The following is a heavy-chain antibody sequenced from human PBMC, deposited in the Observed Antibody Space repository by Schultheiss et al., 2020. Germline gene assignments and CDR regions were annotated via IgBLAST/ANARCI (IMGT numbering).Heavy chain of an antibody. J-gene: IGHJ6*02. D-gene: IGHD4-23*01. V-gene: IGHV4-39*07. CDR2: IYYSGST. CDR3: ARDLRGTVANYYYYYGMDV. Sequence: SQTLSLTCSVSGNSISSYYWGWIRQPPGKGLEWIGSIYYSGSTYYNPSLKSRVTISVDTSKNQFSLKLSSVTAADTAVYYCARDLRGTVANYYYYYGMDVWGQGTTVTVSS. CDR1: GNSISSYY.